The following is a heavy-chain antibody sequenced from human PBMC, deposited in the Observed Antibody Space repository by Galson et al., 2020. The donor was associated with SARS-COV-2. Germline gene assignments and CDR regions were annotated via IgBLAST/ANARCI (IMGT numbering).Heavy chain of an antibody. Sequence: SETLSLTCTVSGASISSGNYYWSWIRQPAGKALEWIGRMYSSGGINYNPSLGSRVTMSADTSKNLFSLELTSVTAADTAVYYCARETMSALTHFDFWGQGTLVTVSS. CDR1: GASISSGNYY. CDR3: ARETMSALTHFDF. D-gene: IGHD3-3*01. J-gene: IGHJ4*02. CDR2: MYSSGGI. V-gene: IGHV4-61*02.